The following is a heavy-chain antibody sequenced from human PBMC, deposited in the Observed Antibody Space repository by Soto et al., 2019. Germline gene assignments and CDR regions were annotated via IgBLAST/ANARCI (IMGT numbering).Heavy chain of an antibody. CDR2: IATAGDT. Sequence: GGSLRLSCAASGFISNRYDMHWVRQATGKGLEWVSAIATAGDTYYTGSVKGRFTVSREDAKNSVYLQMNSLRAEDTAVYYCARGRLIPDYWGQGTLVTVSS. J-gene: IGHJ4*02. V-gene: IGHV3-13*01. CDR3: ARGRLIPDY. CDR1: GFISNRYD.